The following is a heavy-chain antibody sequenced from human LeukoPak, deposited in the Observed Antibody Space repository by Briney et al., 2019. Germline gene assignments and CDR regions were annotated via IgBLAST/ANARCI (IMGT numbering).Heavy chain of an antibody. J-gene: IGHJ5*02. Sequence: SETLSLTCTVSGGSISSGSYYWSWIRQPAGKGLEWIGRIYTSGSTNYNPSLKSRVTISVDTSKNQFSLKLSSVTAADTAVYYCARGPVPYYGSGSPRWFDPWGQGTLVTVSS. CDR2: IYTSGST. D-gene: IGHD3-10*01. CDR1: GGSISSGSYY. CDR3: ARGPVPYYGSGSPRWFDP. V-gene: IGHV4-61*02.